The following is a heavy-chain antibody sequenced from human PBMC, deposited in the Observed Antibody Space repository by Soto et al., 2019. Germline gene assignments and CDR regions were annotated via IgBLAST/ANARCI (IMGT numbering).Heavy chain of an antibody. CDR3: AKDRGRVAARPAYFDY. D-gene: IGHD6-6*01. Sequence: TGGSLRLSCAASGFTFSSYGMHWVRQAPGKGLEWVAVISYDGSNKYYADSVKGRFTISRDNSKNTLYLQMNSLRAEDTAVYYCAKDRGRVAARPAYFDYWGQGTLVTVSS. CDR1: GFTFSSYG. V-gene: IGHV3-30*18. J-gene: IGHJ4*02. CDR2: ISYDGSNK.